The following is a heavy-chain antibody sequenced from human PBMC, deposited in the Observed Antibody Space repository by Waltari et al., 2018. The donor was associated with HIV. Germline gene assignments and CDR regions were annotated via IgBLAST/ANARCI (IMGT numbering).Heavy chain of an antibody. CDR2: LYHSGDT. CDR1: GYSISSGYS. J-gene: IGHJ5*02. V-gene: IGHV4-38-2*01. Sequence: QVQLQESGPGLGKPSETLSLTCAVSGYSISSGYSWGWIRQPPGKGLEWIGSLYHSGDTYYIPSLKSRISISLDTAKDHFSLKLSSGTAADTAVYFCARAVLRYFDNWFDPWGQGTLVTVS. D-gene: IGHD3-9*01. CDR3: ARAVLRYFDNWFDP.